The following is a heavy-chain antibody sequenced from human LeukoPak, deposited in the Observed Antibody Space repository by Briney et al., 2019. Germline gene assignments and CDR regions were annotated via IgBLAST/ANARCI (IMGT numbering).Heavy chain of an antibody. V-gene: IGHV3-7*03. Sequence: GGSLRLSCAASGFTFSSYAVSWVRQAPGKGLEWVANIRADGTEKYYVDSVKGRFTISRDNAKNSLYLQLNSLRVEDTAVYYCSRRLDYWGQGTLVTVSS. CDR2: IRADGTEK. CDR1: GFTFSSYA. CDR3: SRRLDY. J-gene: IGHJ4*02.